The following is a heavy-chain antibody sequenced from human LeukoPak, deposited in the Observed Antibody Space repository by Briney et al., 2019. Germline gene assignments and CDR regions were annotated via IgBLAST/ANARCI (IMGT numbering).Heavy chain of an antibody. D-gene: IGHD3-10*01. CDR3: ARDRILWFGELTPLFDP. CDR1: GFTFSSYW. CDR2: INSDGSST. J-gene: IGHJ5*02. Sequence: GGSLRLSCAASGFTFSSYWMHWVRQAPGKGLVWVSRINSDGSSTSYADSVKGRFTISRDNAKNTLYLQMNSLRAEDTAVYYCARDRILWFGELTPLFDPWGQGTLVTVSS. V-gene: IGHV3-74*01.